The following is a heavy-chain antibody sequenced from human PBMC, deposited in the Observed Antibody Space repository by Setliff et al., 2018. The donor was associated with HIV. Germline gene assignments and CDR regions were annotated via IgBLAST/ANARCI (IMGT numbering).Heavy chain of an antibody. D-gene: IGHD6-19*01. CDR2: IATYNGNT. Sequence: ASVKVSCKASGYTFNSYGISWVRQASGQGPEWVGWIATYNGNTNYAQRLQGRVTLTTDTSTSTAYMELRSLRFDDTAVYFCARGVSQAYTYGSGAYYYFDFWGLGTLVTVSS. J-gene: IGHJ4*02. V-gene: IGHV1-18*01. CDR1: GYTFNSYG. CDR3: ARGVSQAYTYGSGAYYYFDF.